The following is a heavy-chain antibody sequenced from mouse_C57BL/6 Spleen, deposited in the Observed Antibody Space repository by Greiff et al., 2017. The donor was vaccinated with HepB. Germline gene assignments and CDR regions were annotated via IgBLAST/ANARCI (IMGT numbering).Heavy chain of an antibody. Sequence: QVQLKQSGAELARPGASVKLSCKASGYTFTSYGISWVKQRTGQGLEWIGEIYPRSGNTYYNEKFKGKATLTADKSSSTAYMELRSLTSEDSAVYFCARRGHYYGRDDWYFDVWGTGTTVTVSS. CDR3: ARRGHYYGRDDWYFDV. CDR2: IYPRSGNT. J-gene: IGHJ1*03. V-gene: IGHV1-81*01. D-gene: IGHD1-1*01. CDR1: GYTFTSYG.